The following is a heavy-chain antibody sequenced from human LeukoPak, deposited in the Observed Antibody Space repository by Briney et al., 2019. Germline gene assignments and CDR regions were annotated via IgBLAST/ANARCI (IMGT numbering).Heavy chain of an antibody. CDR2: ISSSGSTI. Sequence: GGSLRLSCAASGFTFSSYEMNWVRQAPGKGLEWVSYISSSGSTIYYADSVKGRFTISRDNAKNSLYLQMNSLRAEDTAVYYCARDRSGEDSSGWNSVDYWGQGTLVTVSS. CDR3: ARDRSGEDSSGWNSVDY. D-gene: IGHD6-19*01. CDR1: GFTFSSYE. V-gene: IGHV3-48*03. J-gene: IGHJ4*02.